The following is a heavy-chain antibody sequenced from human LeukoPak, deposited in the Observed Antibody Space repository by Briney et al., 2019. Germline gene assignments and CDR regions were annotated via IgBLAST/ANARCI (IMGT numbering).Heavy chain of an antibody. Sequence: GESLKIPCKGSGYSFTSYWIGWVRQMPGKGLEWMGIIYPGDSDTRYSPSFQGQVTISADKSISTAYLQWSSLKASDTAMYYCARQGKAEMATTYFDYWGQGTLVTVSS. V-gene: IGHV5-51*01. J-gene: IGHJ4*02. CDR1: GYSFTSYW. CDR3: ARQGKAEMATTYFDY. D-gene: IGHD5-24*01. CDR2: IYPGDSDT.